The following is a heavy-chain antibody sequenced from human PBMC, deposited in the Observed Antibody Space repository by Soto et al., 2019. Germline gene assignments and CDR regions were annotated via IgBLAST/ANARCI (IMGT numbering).Heavy chain of an antibody. CDR1: GGSISSSSYY. V-gene: IGHV4-39*01. J-gene: IGHJ4*02. Sequence: QLQLQESGPGLVKPSETLSLTCTVSGGSISSSSYYWGWIRQPPGKGLEWIGSIYYSGSTYYNPSLKNRVTISVDTSKNQFSLKLSSVTAADTAVYYCARHVYLGWIQLWVNPYYFDYWGQGTLVTVSS. CDR3: ARHVYLGWIQLWVNPYYFDY. CDR2: IYYSGST. D-gene: IGHD5-18*01.